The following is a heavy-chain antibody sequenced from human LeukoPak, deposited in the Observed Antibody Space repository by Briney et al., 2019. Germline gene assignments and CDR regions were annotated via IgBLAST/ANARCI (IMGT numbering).Heavy chain of an antibody. CDR1: GGTFSSYA. CDR2: IIPIFGTA. Sequence: GASVKVSCKASGGTFSSYAISWVRQAPGQGLEWMGGIIPIFGTANYAQKFQGRVTITTDESTSTAYMELSSLRSEDTAVYYCAGVYNWNPRRYYFDYWGQGTLVTVSS. D-gene: IGHD1-1*01. CDR3: AGVYNWNPRRYYFDY. V-gene: IGHV1-69*05. J-gene: IGHJ4*02.